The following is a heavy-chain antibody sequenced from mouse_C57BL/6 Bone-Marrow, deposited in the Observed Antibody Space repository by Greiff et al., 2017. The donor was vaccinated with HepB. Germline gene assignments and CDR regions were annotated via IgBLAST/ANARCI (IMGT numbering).Heavy chain of an antibody. CDR2: ISDGGSYT. V-gene: IGHV5-4*01. Sequence: EVMLVESGGGLVKPGGSLKLSCAASGFTFSSYAMSWVRQTPEKRLEWVATISDGGSYTYYPDNVKGRFTISRDNAKNNLYLQMSHLKSEDTAMYYCAREGGTMVTPMDYWGQGTSVTVSS. J-gene: IGHJ4*01. D-gene: IGHD2-2*01. CDR1: GFTFSSYA. CDR3: AREGGTMVTPMDY.